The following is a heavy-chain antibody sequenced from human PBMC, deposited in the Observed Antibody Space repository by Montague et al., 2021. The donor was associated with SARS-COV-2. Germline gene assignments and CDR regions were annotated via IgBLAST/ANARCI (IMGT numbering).Heavy chain of an antibody. D-gene: IGHD2-21*01. CDR2: IGDSGSKT. CDR1: GFTFSHYA. Sequence: SLRLSCAASGFTFSHYAMSWVRWAPGKGLEWVSAIGDSGSKTHYADSVKGRFTISRDNSKNTLSLEMNSLKVDDTAVYYCAKDPIPGGSNPYYFDFWAREPWSPS. V-gene: IGHV3-23*01. J-gene: IGHJ4*02. CDR3: AKDPIPGGSNPYYFDF.